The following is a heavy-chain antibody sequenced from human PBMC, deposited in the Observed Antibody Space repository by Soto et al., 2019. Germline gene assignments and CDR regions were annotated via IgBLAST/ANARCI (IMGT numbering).Heavy chain of an antibody. V-gene: IGHV3-30*18. J-gene: IGHJ6*02. Sequence: QVQLVESGGGVVQPGTSLRLSCVVSGLTFRDSGMHWVRQAPGKGLEWVAVISFDGSERHYRDSVKGRFSISRDNSRNTLYRQMNSLRGDDSAVYYCANGKAGVRYYYGMDVWGQGSTVTVSS. CDR2: ISFDGSER. CDR1: GLTFRDSG. CDR3: ANGKAGVRYYYGMDV. D-gene: IGHD1-26*01.